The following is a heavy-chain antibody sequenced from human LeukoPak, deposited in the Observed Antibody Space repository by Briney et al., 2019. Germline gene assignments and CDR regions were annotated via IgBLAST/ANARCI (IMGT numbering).Heavy chain of an antibody. CDR3: AREREQPPIYYYGMDV. CDR2: INPNSGGT. Sequence: ASVKVSCKASGYTFTGYYMHWVRQAPGQGLEWMGWINPNSGGTNYAQKFQDWVTMTRDTSISTAYMELSRLRSDDTAVYYCAREREQPPIYYYGMDVWGQGTTVTVSS. D-gene: IGHD1-26*01. V-gene: IGHV1-2*04. CDR1: GYTFTGYY. J-gene: IGHJ6*02.